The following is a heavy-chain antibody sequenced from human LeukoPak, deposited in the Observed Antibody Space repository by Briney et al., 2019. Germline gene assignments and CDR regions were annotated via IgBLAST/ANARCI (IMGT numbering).Heavy chain of an antibody. CDR3: ARDQYYDYIWGSYPTLRFDP. CDR2: ISSSSSSYI. CDR1: GFTFSSYS. D-gene: IGHD3-16*02. V-gene: IGHV3-21*01. J-gene: IGHJ5*02. Sequence: GGSLRLSCAASGFTFSSYSMNWVRQAPGKGLEWVSSISSSSSSYIYYADSVKGRFTISRDNAKNSLYLQMNSLRAEDTAVYYCARDQYYDYIWGSYPTLRFDPWGQGTLVTVSS.